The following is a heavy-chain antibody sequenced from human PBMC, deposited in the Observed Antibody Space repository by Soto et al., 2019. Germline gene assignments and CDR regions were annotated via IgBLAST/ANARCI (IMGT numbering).Heavy chain of an antibody. Sequence: SETLSLTCTVSGGSISSYYWSWIRQPPGKGLEWIGYIYYSGSTNYNPSLKSRVTISVDTSKNQFSLKLSSVTAADTAVYYCARGRNNFNSGYDSAFYYYYYMDVWGKGTTVTVSS. CDR2: IYYSGST. CDR1: GGSISSYY. V-gene: IGHV4-59*01. J-gene: IGHJ6*03. D-gene: IGHD5-12*01. CDR3: ARGRNNFNSGYDSAFYYYYYMDV.